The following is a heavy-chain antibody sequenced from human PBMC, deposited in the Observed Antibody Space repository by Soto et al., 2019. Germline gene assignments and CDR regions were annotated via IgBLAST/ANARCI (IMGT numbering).Heavy chain of an antibody. D-gene: IGHD6-19*01. V-gene: IGHV3-48*01. Sequence: GGSLRLSCAASGFTFSSYSMNWVRQAPGKGLEWVSYISSGSSTTYYADSVKGRFTISRDNSKNTLYLQMNSLRAEDTAVYYCAIGVPGIAVAGTGYFQHWGQGTLVTVSS. CDR1: GFTFSSYS. J-gene: IGHJ1*01. CDR2: ISSGSSTT. CDR3: AIGVPGIAVAGTGYFQH.